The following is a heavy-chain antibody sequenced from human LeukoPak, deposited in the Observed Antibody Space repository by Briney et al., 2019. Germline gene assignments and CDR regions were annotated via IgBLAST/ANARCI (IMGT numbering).Heavy chain of an antibody. Sequence: PGGSLRFPCTVSGFPLSSYSMNWFRQAPGKGLEWVAYISASGANIYYVDSVMGRFTVSRDNPQSSLFLQMNSPRAEDTAVYYCARVKGTYFDYWGQGALVTVSS. CDR1: GFPLSSYS. CDR3: ARVKGTYFDY. V-gene: IGHV3-48*01. CDR2: ISASGANI. D-gene: IGHD1-1*01. J-gene: IGHJ4*02.